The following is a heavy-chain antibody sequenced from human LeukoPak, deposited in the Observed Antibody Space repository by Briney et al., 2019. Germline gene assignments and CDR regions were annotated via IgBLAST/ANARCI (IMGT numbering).Heavy chain of an antibody. J-gene: IGHJ4*02. CDR2: IYSGGST. CDR1: GFTVSSNY. D-gene: IGHD2-2*02. CDR3: ARYIVVVPAAIPYYFDY. V-gene: IGHV3-66*02. Sequence: SGGSLRLSCAASGFTVSSNYMSWVRQAPGKGLEWVSVIYSGGSTYYADSVKGRFTISRDNSKNTLYLQMNSLRAEDTAVYYCARYIVVVPAAIPYYFDYWGQGTLVTVSS.